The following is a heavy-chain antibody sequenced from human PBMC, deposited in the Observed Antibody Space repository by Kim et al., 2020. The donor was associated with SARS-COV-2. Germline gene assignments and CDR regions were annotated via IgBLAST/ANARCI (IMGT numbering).Heavy chain of an antibody. Sequence: GGSLRLSCAASGFTFSTYAMSWVPQAPGMGLEWVSTIYSGGSSTFYADSVKGRFTISRDNSKNTLYLQINSLRAEDTAVYYCATTTSGWIFDYWGQGTMVTVSS. CDR3: ATTTSGWIFDY. V-gene: IGHV3-23*03. CDR1: GFTFSTYA. D-gene: IGHD6-19*01. CDR2: IYSGGSST. J-gene: IGHJ4*02.